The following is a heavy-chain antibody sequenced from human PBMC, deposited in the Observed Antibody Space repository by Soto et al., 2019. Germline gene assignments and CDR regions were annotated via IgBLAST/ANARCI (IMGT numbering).Heavy chain of an antibody. CDR2: ISYDGINK. CDR3: VKGLVLLPWGWFDP. CDR1: GFTFNTHG. Sequence: QVQLVESGGGVVQPGRSLRLSCEASGFTFNTHGMHWVRQAPGKVLAWLAVISYDGINKYYADSVKGRFPITRDNSKNTLFVQMNSLRPEDTAVYYCVKGLVLLPWGWFDPWGQGPLVTVSS. V-gene: IGHV3-30*18. J-gene: IGHJ5*02. D-gene: IGHD6-19*01.